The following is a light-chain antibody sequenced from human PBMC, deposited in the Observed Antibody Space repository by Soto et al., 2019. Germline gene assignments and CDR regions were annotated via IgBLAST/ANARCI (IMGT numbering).Light chain of an antibody. CDR1: QSVSGW. CDR2: SAS. Sequence: DIQMTQSPSTLSASVGDRVIITCRASQSVSGWLAWYRQKPGKAPELLIYSASTLETGVPSRFSGSGSGTDFTLIVSSLQREGFATYYFQLYERYPLLFGGGTKVEIK. V-gene: IGKV1-5*03. CDR3: QLYERYPLL. J-gene: IGKJ4*01.